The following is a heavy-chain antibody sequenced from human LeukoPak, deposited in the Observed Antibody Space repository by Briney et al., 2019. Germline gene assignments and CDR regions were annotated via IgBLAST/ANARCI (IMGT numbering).Heavy chain of an antibody. CDR3: AKVRVTRGGLDY. CDR2: ISGSGGST. Sequence: GGSLRLFCAASGFTFSSYAMSWVRHAPGKGLEWVSAISGSGGSTYYADSVKGRFTISRDNSKNTLYLQMNSLRAEDTAVYYCAKVRVTRGGLDYWGQGTLVTVSS. D-gene: IGHD4-11*01. J-gene: IGHJ4*02. V-gene: IGHV3-23*01. CDR1: GFTFSSYA.